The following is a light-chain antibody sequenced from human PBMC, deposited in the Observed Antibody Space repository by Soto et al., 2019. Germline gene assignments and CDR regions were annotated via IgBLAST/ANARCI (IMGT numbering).Light chain of an antibody. J-gene: IGKJ4*01. CDR1: QSISSW. V-gene: IGKV1-5*03. CDR2: KAS. CDR3: QQYNSYPLT. Sequence: DIQMTQSPSTLSASVGDRATITCRASQSISSWLAWYQQKPGKAPNLLIYKASSLESGVPSRFSGSGSGTEFTLTISSLQPDAFATYYCQQYNSYPLTFGGGTKVEIK.